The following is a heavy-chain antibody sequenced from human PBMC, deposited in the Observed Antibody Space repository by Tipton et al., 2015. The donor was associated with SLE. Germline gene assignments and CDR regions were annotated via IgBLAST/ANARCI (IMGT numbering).Heavy chain of an antibody. CDR2: IYYSGST. V-gene: IGHV4-38-2*02. J-gene: IGHJ4*02. CDR1: GYSISSDYY. CDR3: ARAGRAWNLFDY. Sequence: TLSLTCTVSGYSISSDYYWGWIRQPPGKGLEWIGYIYYSGSTNYNPSLKSRVTISVDTSKNQFSLKLSSVTAADTAVYYCARAGRAWNLFDYWGQGTLVTVSS. D-gene: IGHD1-1*01.